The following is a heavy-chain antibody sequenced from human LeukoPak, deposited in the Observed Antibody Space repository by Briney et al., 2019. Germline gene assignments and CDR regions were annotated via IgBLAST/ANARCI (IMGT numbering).Heavy chain of an antibody. V-gene: IGHV4-59*01. D-gene: IGHD5-24*01. CDR3: ARDKDGWIDY. Sequence: SETLSLTCTVSGGSISSYYWSWIRQPPGKGLEWIGYIYYSGSTNYNPSLKSRVTIAVDTSKNQFSLKLSSVTAADTAVYYCARDKDGWIDYWGQGTLVTVSS. CDR2: IYYSGST. J-gene: IGHJ4*02. CDR1: GGSISSYY.